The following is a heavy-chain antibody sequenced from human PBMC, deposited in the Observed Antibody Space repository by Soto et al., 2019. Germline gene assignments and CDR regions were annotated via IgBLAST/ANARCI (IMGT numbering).Heavy chain of an antibody. Sequence: PGGSLRLSCAASGFTLSSYAMSWVRQAPGKGLEWVSAISGSGGSTYYADSVKGRFTISRDNSKNTLYLQMNSLRAEDTAVYYCAFVDTAMVTWDYWGQGTLVTVSS. V-gene: IGHV3-23*01. CDR1: GFTLSSYA. CDR3: AFVDTAMVTWDY. J-gene: IGHJ4*02. D-gene: IGHD5-18*01. CDR2: ISGSGGST.